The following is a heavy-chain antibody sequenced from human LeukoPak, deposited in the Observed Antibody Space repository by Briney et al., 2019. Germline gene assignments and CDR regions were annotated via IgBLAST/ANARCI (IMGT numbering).Heavy chain of an antibody. J-gene: IGHJ4*02. Sequence: ASVKVSCKASGYTFTGYYMHWVRQPPGQGHEWMGVINPNSGGTNYAQKFQGRVTMTRDTSISTAYMELNMLRSDDTAVYYCAREGLEGNGYNYFGYWGQGTLVTVSS. CDR3: AREGLEGNGYNYFGY. V-gene: IGHV1-2*02. D-gene: IGHD5-24*01. CDR2: INPNSGGT. CDR1: GYTFTGYY.